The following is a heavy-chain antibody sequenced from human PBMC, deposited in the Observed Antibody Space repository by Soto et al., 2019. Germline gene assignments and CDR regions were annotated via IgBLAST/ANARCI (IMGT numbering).Heavy chain of an antibody. J-gene: IGHJ4*02. D-gene: IGHD4-17*01. Sequence: QVQLQQWGAGLLKPSETLSLTCAVYGGSFSGYYWSWIRQPPGKGLEWIGEINHSGSTNYNPSLKSRVTISVDTSKNQFSLKLSSVTAADTAVYYCAREYGDYGVIDYWGQGTLDTVSS. V-gene: IGHV4-34*01. CDR2: INHSGST. CDR3: AREYGDYGVIDY. CDR1: GGSFSGYY.